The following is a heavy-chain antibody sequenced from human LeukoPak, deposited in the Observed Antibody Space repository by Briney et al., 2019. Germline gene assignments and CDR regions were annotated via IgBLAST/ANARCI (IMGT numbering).Heavy chain of an antibody. J-gene: IGHJ4*02. Sequence: SETLSLTCTVSDYSISSGYYWGWIRQPPGKGLEWIGNIYHSGTTYYNPSLKSRITMSLDTSKNQFSLKLSSVTAADTAVYYCARVGDCGGDCYPWWGQGALVTVSS. CDR1: DYSISSGYY. CDR3: ARVGDCGGDCYPW. V-gene: IGHV4-38-2*02. CDR2: IYHSGTT. D-gene: IGHD2-21*02.